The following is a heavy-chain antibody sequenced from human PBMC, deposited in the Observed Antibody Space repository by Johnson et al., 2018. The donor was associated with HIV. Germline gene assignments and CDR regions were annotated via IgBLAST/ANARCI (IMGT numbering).Heavy chain of an antibody. V-gene: IGHV3-66*01. D-gene: IGHD1-26*01. CDR1: GFTVSSNY. J-gene: IGHJ3*02. CDR2: IYSGGTT. Sequence: VQLVESGGGLVQPGGSLRLSCAASGFTVSSNYMTWIRQAPGKRLEWVSVIYSGGTTYNADSVKGRFTISRDNSKNTLYLQMNSLRAEDTAVYYFARVRVGAFDIWGQGTMVTVSS. CDR3: ARVRVGAFDI.